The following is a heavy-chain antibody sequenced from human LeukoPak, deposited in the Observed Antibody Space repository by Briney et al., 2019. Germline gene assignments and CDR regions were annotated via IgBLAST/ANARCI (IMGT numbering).Heavy chain of an antibody. CDR1: GFTFSSYS. CDR2: ISSSSSYI. Sequence: PGGSLRLSCAASGFTFSSYSINWVRQAPGKGLEWVSSISSSSSYIYYADSVKGRFTISRDNAKNSLYLQMNSLRAEDTAVYYCARDLIPRRVGWFDPWGQGTLVTVSS. V-gene: IGHV3-21*01. CDR3: ARDLIPRRVGWFDP. J-gene: IGHJ5*02.